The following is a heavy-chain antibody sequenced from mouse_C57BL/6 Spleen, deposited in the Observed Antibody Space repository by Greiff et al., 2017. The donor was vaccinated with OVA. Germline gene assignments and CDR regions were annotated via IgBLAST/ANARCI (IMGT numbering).Heavy chain of an antibody. V-gene: IGHV1-55*01. CDR1: GYTFTSYW. Sequence: QVQLQQPGAELVKPGASVKMSCKASGYTFTSYWITWVKQRPGQGLEWIGDIYPGSGSTKYNEKFKSKATLTVDTSSRTAYMQLSSLTSEDSAVYYCARDSSGLWFAYWGQGTLVTVSA. D-gene: IGHD3-2*02. CDR3: ARDSSGLWFAY. CDR2: IYPGSGST. J-gene: IGHJ3*01.